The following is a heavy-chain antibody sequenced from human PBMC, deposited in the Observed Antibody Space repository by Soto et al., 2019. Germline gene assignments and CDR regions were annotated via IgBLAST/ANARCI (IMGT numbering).Heavy chain of an antibody. CDR1: GFTFSSYS. CDR3: TRDASRDSSARGWFDP. V-gene: IGHV3-21*01. D-gene: IGHD6-13*01. J-gene: IGHJ5*02. Sequence: GGSLRLSCAASGFTFSSYSMDWVRQAPGKGLEWVSTISSNSAYIYYTDALRGRFTISRDNAKNSLHLQMNSLRAEDTAVYYCTRDASRDSSARGWFDPWGPGTLVTVSS. CDR2: ISSNSAYI.